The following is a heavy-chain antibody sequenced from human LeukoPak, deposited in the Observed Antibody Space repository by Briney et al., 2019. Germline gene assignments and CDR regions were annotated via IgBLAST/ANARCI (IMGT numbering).Heavy chain of an antibody. CDR3: ARVLWFGESKKGYSYYMDV. Sequence: SETLSLTCTVSGDSVSSGSYYWGWIRQPPGEGLEWIGSIYYSGDTYYNPSLGSRVTISVDTSKNQFSLKLSSVTAADTAVYYCARVLWFGESKKGYSYYMDVWGKGTTVTVSS. J-gene: IGHJ6*03. CDR1: GDSVSSGSYY. D-gene: IGHD3-10*01. CDR2: IYYSGDT. V-gene: IGHV4-39*01.